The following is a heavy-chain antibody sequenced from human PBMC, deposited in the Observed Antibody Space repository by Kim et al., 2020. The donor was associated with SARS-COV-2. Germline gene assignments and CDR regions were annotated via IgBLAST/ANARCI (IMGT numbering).Heavy chain of an antibody. CDR3: AKLHSGGMYGGNMHY. V-gene: IGHV3-23*03. D-gene: IGHD2-15*01. CDR1: GFTFSSYA. J-gene: IGHJ4*03. Sequence: GGSLRLSCAASGFTFSSYAMTWVRQAPGKGLEWVSLIYSGGTNTYYADSVKGRFTISRDDSKNTVFLQMSSLRAEDTAVYYCAKLHSGGMYGGNMHYWGHGTLVTVSS. CDR2: IYSGGTNT.